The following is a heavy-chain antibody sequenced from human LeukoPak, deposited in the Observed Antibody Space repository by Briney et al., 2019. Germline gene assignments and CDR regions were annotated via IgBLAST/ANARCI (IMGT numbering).Heavy chain of an antibody. CDR3: ARRFCSGGSCFSDF. Sequence: GGSLRLSCAASGFTFSSNNMNWVRQAPGKGLEWVSFISSSSNHIYYADSVKGRFTISRDNAKNSLYLQMNSLRVEDTAVYFCARRFCSGGSCFSDFWGQGTLVTVSS. D-gene: IGHD2-15*01. CDR2: ISSSSNHI. J-gene: IGHJ4*02. V-gene: IGHV3-21*01. CDR1: GFTFSSNN.